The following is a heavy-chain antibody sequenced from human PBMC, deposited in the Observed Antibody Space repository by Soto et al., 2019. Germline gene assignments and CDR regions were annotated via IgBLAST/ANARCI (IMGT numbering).Heavy chain of an antibody. D-gene: IGHD3-3*01. CDR3: ARQRSSYDFWSGYYLFDY. CDR1: GGSISSSSYY. J-gene: IGHJ4*02. Sequence: SETLSLTCTVSGGSISSSSYYWGWIRQPPGKGLEWIGSIYYSGSTYYNPSLKSRVTISVDTSKNQFSLKLSSVTAADTAVYYCARQRSSYDFWSGYYLFDYWGQGTLVTVSS. CDR2: IYYSGST. V-gene: IGHV4-39*01.